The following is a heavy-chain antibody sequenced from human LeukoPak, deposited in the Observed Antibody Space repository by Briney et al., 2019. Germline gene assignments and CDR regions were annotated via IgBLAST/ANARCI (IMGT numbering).Heavy chain of an antibody. J-gene: IGHJ4*02. CDR1: GGTFSSYA. CDR3: ARGPSEQYYFDY. V-gene: IGHV1-46*01. D-gene: IGHD4-4*01. CDR2: INPSGGST. Sequence: ASVKVSCKASGGTFSSYAISWVRQAPGQGLGWMGIINPSGGSTSYAQKFQGRVTMTRDTSTSTVYMELSSLRSEDTAVYYCARGPSEQYYFDYWGQGTLVTVSS.